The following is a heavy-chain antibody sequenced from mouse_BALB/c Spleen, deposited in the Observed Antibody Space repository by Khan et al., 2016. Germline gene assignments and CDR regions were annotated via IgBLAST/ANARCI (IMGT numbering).Heavy chain of an antibody. Sequence: QVQLKESGPGLVQPSQSLSITCTVSGFSLTSYGVHWVRQSPGKGLEWLGVIWSGGSTDYNAAVITRLSISTDNSKSQVFLKMNSLQTDDTAMYYCARDMATMITTGVAYWGQGTLFTVSA. J-gene: IGHJ3*01. D-gene: IGHD2-4*01. CDR3: ARDMATMITTGVAY. V-gene: IGHV2-2*01. CDR2: IWSGGST. CDR1: GFSLTSYG.